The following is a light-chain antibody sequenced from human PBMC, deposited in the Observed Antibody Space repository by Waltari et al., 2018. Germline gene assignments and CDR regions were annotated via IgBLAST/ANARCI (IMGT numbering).Light chain of an antibody. J-gene: IGKJ3*01. CDR1: QSIRNF. V-gene: IGKV1-39*01. Sequence: DIQMPQSPSFLSASVGDTVTITCRASQSIRNFLFWCQQKPGNAPNLLIYASSILQSADPTRFSGSGAGTDFSLTISSLQPEDSATYCCQQNYPIPFTFGPGTKVDIK. CDR2: ASS. CDR3: QQNYPIPFT.